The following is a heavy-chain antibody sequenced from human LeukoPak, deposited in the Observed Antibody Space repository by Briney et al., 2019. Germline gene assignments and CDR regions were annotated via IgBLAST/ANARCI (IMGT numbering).Heavy chain of an antibody. Sequence: GGSLRLSCAASGFTFSSYGMHWVRQAPGKGLEWVAVISYDGSNKYYADSVKGRFTISRDNSKNTLYLQMNSLRAEDTAVYYCANPRLTNGYDYWGQGTLVTVSS. V-gene: IGHV3-30*18. CDR2: ISYDGSNK. CDR1: GFTFSSYG. CDR3: ANPRLTNGYDY. D-gene: IGHD2-8*01. J-gene: IGHJ4*02.